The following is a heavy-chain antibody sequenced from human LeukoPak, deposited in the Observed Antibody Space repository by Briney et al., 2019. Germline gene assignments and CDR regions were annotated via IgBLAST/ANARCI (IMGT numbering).Heavy chain of an antibody. CDR3: AKDPTIGVLPSD. CDR2: ISYDGSSK. Sequence: GGSLRLSCAASGFTFSSYGMHWVRQAPGKGLEWVAVISYDGSSKYYADSVKGRFTISRDNSKNTLYLQMNSLRAEDTAVYYCAKDPTIGVLPSDWGQGTLVTVSS. CDR1: GFTFSSYG. V-gene: IGHV3-30*18. J-gene: IGHJ4*02. D-gene: IGHD2-2*01.